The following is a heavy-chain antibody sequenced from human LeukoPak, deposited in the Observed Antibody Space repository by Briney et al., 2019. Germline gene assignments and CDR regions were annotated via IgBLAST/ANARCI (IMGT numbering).Heavy chain of an antibody. CDR2: IIPIFGTA. D-gene: IGHD2-15*01. Sequence: ASVKVSCKASGGTFSSYAISWVRQAPGQGLEWMGGIIPIFGTANYAQKFQGRVTITADESTSTAYMELSSLRSEDTAVYYCARVFCSGGNCYRYFDYWGQGTLVTVSS. V-gene: IGHV1-69*13. CDR3: ARVFCSGGNCYRYFDY. J-gene: IGHJ4*02. CDR1: GGTFSSYA.